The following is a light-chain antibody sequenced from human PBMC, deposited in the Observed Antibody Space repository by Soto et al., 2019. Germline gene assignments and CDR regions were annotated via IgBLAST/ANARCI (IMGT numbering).Light chain of an antibody. J-gene: IGLJ1*01. CDR2: HSN. CDR1: SSNSGTNY. V-gene: IGLV1-47*01. CDR3: AAWDYSLIAHV. Sequence: QSVLTQPPSASGTPGQRATISCSGSSSNSGTNYVYWYQQLPGTAPKLLIYHSNQRPSGVPDRFSGSKSGTSASLAISGLRSEDEADYYCAAWDYSLIAHVFGTGTNVTVL.